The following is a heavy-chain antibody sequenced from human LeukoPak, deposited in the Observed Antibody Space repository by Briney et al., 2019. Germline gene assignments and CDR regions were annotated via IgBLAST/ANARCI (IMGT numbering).Heavy chain of an antibody. J-gene: IGHJ5*02. D-gene: IGHD6-13*01. CDR3: ARDNSSSWSKRGYNWFDP. CDR1: GFTFDDYG. V-gene: IGHV3-20*04. CDR2: INWNGGGT. Sequence: GGSLRLSCAASGFTFDDYGMCWVRQAPGKGLEWVSGINWNGGGTGYADSVKGRFTISRDNAKNSLYLQMDSLRAEDTALYYCARDNSSSWSKRGYNWFDPWGQGTLVTVSS.